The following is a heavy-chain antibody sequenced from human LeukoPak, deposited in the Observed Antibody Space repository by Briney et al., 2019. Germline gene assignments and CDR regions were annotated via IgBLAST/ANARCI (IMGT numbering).Heavy chain of an antibody. D-gene: IGHD6-19*01. CDR1: GFTFGDYL. J-gene: IGHJ4*02. CDR3: SRGSGWLSVY. Sequence: GRSLRLSCTASGFTFGDYLMSWFRQAPGKGLGWIGFISGGTTEYAASVKGRFTISRDDSTSIAYLQMNSLTTEDTAVYYCSRGSGWLSVYWGQGTLVTVSS. CDR2: ISGGTT. V-gene: IGHV3-49*03.